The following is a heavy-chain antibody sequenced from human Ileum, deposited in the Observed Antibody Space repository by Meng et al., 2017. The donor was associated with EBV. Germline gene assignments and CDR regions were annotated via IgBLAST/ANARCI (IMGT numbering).Heavy chain of an antibody. CDR3: VYSSSFH. D-gene: IGHD6-13*01. J-gene: IGHJ4*02. Sequence: VQLGASGEGLVNPGGSLRLPCAASGFTFSSYYINWIRQAPGKGLEWVSFIRSTGSTTYYADSVKDRFTVSRDNSKNSLFLQMHSLRAEDTAVYYCVYSSSFHWGQGTLVTVSS. V-gene: IGHV3-11*01. CDR2: IRSTGSTT. CDR1: GFTFSSYY.